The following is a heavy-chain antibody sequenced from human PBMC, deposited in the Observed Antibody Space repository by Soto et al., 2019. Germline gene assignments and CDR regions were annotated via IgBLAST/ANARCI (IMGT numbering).Heavy chain of an antibody. CDR1: GYAFTRYL. J-gene: IGHJ4*02. Sequence: GASVKASWKACGYAFTRYLIHRLRQATGQRLEWMGWINAGNGNTKYSQKFQGRVTITRDTSASTAYMELSSLRSEDTAVYYCARDPLYIAVAGAFDYWGQGTLVTVSS. D-gene: IGHD6-19*01. CDR2: INAGNGNT. CDR3: ARDPLYIAVAGAFDY. V-gene: IGHV1-3*01.